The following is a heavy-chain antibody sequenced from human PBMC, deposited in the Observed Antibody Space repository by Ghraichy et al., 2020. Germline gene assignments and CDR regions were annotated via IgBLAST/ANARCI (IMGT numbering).Heavy chain of an antibody. Sequence: SETLSITCAVSGGSINNWWSWVRQPLGKGLEWIGEIHHSGSTNYNPSLKSRVIISIDMSKSQFSLNLNSVTAADTAMYYCARGGNWRFDSWGRGTLVIVSS. CDR3: ARGGNWRFDS. V-gene: IGHV4-4*02. CDR1: GGSINNW. J-gene: IGHJ4*02. CDR2: IHHSGST. D-gene: IGHD4-23*01.